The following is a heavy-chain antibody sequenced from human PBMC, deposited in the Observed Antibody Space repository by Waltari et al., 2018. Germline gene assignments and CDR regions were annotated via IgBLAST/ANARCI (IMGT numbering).Heavy chain of an antibody. CDR3: ARWGPVTGGYFDY. D-gene: IGHD3-16*01. V-gene: IGHV4-59*11. Sequence: QVHLQESGPGLVKPSETLSLTCTVSGGSISSHYWSWIRQPPGKGLEWIGYIYYSGSTTVNPSLNIRVTISVATSKNQFSLKLSSVTAADTAVYYCARWGPVTGGYFDYWGQGTLVTVSS. CDR1: GGSISSHY. CDR2: IYYSGST. J-gene: IGHJ4*02.